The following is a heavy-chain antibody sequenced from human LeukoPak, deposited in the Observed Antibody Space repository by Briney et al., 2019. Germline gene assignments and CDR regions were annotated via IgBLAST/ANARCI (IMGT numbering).Heavy chain of an antibody. CDR2: ISYDGSNK. Sequence: GGSLRLSCAASGFTFSSYAMHWVRQAPGKGLEWVAVISYDGSNKYYADSVKGRFTISRDNSKNTLYLQMNSLRAEDTAVYYCARGDAYQLLLDYWGQGTLVTVSS. CDR3: ARGDAYQLLLDY. D-gene: IGHD2-2*01. V-gene: IGHV3-30-3*01. J-gene: IGHJ4*02. CDR1: GFTFSSYA.